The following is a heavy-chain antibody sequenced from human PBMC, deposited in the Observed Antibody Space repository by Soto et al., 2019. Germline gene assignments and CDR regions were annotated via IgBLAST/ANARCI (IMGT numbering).Heavy chain of an antibody. D-gene: IGHD1-20*01. J-gene: IGHJ4*02. Sequence: SETLSLTXAVSGASISGSYYYWAWLRQSPGKGPEWIGSVFYTGFTSYNPSLESRVSVSADTSKSQFSLKLSAVTAADTAVYYCATSQKGYNWNYFDHWGQGALVTVSS. CDR2: VFYTGFT. CDR1: GASISGSYYY. CDR3: ATSQKGYNWNYFDH. V-gene: IGHV4-39*01.